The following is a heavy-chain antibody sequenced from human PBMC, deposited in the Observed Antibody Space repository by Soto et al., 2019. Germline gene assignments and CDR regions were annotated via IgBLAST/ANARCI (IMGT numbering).Heavy chain of an antibody. J-gene: IGHJ4*02. V-gene: IGHV4-4*02. CDR1: GDSIRSSFW. D-gene: IGHD4-17*01. CDR2: IYHTEST. CDR3: ARYDFGTFDY. Sequence: PSETLSLTCAVSGDSIRSSFWWSWVRQPPGKGLEWIGEIYHTESTVYNPSLKSRVTISVDKSKNQFSLNLDSVTAADTAVYYCARYDFGTFDYWGRGILVTVSS.